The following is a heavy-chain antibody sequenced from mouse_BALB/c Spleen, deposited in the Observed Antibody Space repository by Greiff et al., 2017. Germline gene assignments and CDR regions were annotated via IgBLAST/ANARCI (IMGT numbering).Heavy chain of an antibody. CDR1: GFTFSSYA. D-gene: IGHD1-1*01. CDR2: ISSGGST. V-gene: IGHV5-6-5*01. Sequence: EVKLQESGGGLVKPGGSLKLSCAASGFTFSSYAMSWVRQTPEKRLEWVASISSGGSTYYPDSVKGRFTISRDNARNILYLQMSSLRSEDTAMYYCARISYGSQYYFDYWGQGTTLTVSS. J-gene: IGHJ2*01. CDR3: ARISYGSQYYFDY.